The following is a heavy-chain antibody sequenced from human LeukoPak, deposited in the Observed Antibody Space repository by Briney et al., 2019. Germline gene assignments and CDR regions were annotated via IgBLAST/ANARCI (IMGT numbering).Heavy chain of an antibody. CDR3: ARQKKIGYCSSTSCYNRFDP. CDR2: IYYSGST. Sequence: SETLSLTCTVSGGSISSSSYYWGWIRQPPGTGLEWLGSIYYSGSTYYNPSLKSRVTISVDTSKNQFSLKLSSVTAADTAVYYCARQKKIGYCSSTSCYNRFDPWGQGTLVTVSS. D-gene: IGHD2-2*01. J-gene: IGHJ5*02. CDR1: GGSISSSSYY. V-gene: IGHV4-39*01.